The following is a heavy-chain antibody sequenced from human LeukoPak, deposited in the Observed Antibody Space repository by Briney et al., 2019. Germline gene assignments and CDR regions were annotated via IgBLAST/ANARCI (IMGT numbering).Heavy chain of an antibody. V-gene: IGHV4-30-2*01. CDR1: GGSISSGDYS. CDR3: ARDGSRGYSYGFLFAMDV. D-gene: IGHD5-18*01. J-gene: IGHJ6*02. Sequence: SQTLSLTCAVSGGSISSGDYSWSWIRQPPGKGLEWIGYIYHSGSTYYNPSLKSRVTISVDTSKNQFSLKLSSVTAADTAVYYCARDGSRGYSYGFLFAMDVWGQGTTVTVSS. CDR2: IYHSGST.